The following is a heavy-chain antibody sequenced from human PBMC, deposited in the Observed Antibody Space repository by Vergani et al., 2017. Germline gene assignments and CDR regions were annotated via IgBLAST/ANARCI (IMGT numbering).Heavy chain of an antibody. V-gene: IGHV3-23*04. CDR1: GFTFSSYA. Sequence: VQLVESGGGVVQPGRSLRLSCAASGFTFSSYAMSWVRQAPGKGLEWVSAISGSGSSTYYADSVKGRFTISRDNSKNTLYLQMNSLRAEDTAVYYCAKSSGSYYTVRKWGQGTLVTVSS. J-gene: IGHJ4*02. CDR3: AKSSGSYYTVRK. D-gene: IGHD1-26*01. CDR2: ISGSGSST.